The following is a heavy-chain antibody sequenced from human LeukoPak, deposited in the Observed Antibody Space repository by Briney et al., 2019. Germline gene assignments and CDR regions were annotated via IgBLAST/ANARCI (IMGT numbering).Heavy chain of an antibody. D-gene: IGHD3-3*01. CDR1: GFTFSNAW. V-gene: IGHV3-15*01. Sequence: GGSLRLSCAASGFTFSNAWMSWVRQAPGKGLEWVGRIKSKTDGGTTDYAAPVKGRFTISRDDSKNTLYLQMNSLKTEDTAVXXXXTDXXXXIFGVANXYWGQGTLVTVSS. J-gene: IGHJ4*02. CDR2: IKSKTDGGTT. CDR3: XTDXXXXIFGVANXY.